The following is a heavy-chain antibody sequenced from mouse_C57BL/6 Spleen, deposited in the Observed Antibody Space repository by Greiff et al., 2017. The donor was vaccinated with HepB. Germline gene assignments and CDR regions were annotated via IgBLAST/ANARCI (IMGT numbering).Heavy chain of an antibody. CDR1: GFTFSDYG. CDR2: ISSGSSTI. Sequence: EVKLQQSGGGLVKPGGSLKLSCAASGFTFSDYGMHWVRQAPEKGLEWVAYISSGSSTIYYADTVKGRFTISRDNAKNTLFLQMTSLRSEDTAMCYCAPMITAWFAYWGQGTLVTVSA. V-gene: IGHV5-17*01. CDR3: APMITAWFAY. J-gene: IGHJ3*01. D-gene: IGHD2-4*01.